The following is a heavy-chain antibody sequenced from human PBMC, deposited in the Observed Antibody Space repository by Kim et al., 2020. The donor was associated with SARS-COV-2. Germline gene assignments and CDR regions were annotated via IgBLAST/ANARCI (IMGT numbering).Heavy chain of an antibody. CDR2: ISSSSSTI. V-gene: IGHV3-48*02. CDR3: ARALCDSGGSCYLGGQP. CDR1: GFTFSSYS. Sequence: GGSLRLSCAASGFTFSSYSMNWVRQAPGKGLEWVSYISSSSSTIYYADSVKGRFTISRDNAKNSLYLQMNSLRDEDTAVYYCARALCDSGGSCYLGGQPWGQGTLVTVSS. J-gene: IGHJ5*02. D-gene: IGHD2-15*01.